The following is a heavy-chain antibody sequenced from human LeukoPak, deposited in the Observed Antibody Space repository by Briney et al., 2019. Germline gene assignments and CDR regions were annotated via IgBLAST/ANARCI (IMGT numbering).Heavy chain of an antibody. Sequence: AGRSLRLSCAASGFTFSSYGMHWVRQAPGKGLEWVAVISYDGSNKYYADSVKGRFTISRGNSKNTLYLQMNSLRAEDTAVYYCAKEYSSGWVPYYYYGMDVWGQGTTVTVSS. CDR1: GFTFSSYG. V-gene: IGHV3-30*18. J-gene: IGHJ6*02. D-gene: IGHD6-19*01. CDR2: ISYDGSNK. CDR3: AKEYSSGWVPYYYYGMDV.